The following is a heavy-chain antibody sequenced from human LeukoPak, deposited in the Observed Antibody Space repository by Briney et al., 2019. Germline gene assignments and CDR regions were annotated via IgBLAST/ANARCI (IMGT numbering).Heavy chain of an antibody. J-gene: IGHJ4*02. D-gene: IGHD2-15*01. V-gene: IGHV4-39*01. CDR1: GGSISSSSYY. CDR3: AGGSGPPPDY. CDR2: IYYSGST. Sequence: SETLSLTCTVSGGSISSSSYYWGWIRQPPGKGLEWIGSIYYSGSTYYNPSLKSRVTIPVDTSKNQFSLKLSSVTAADTAVYYCAGGSGPPPDYWGQGTLVTVSS.